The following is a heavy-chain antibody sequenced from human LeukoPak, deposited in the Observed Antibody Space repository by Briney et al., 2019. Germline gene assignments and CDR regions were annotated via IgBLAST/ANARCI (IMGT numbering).Heavy chain of an antibody. V-gene: IGHV4-59*08. CDR3: AKSGGYGLIDY. CDR1: GGSISSYY. J-gene: IGHJ4*02. CDR2: IYYSGST. D-gene: IGHD1-26*01. Sequence: VKPSETLSLTCTVSGGSISSYYWSWIRQPPGKGLEWIGYIYYSGSTNYNPSLKSRVTISVDTSKNQFSLRLNSVTAADTAMYYCAKSGGYGLIDYWGQGTRVTVSS.